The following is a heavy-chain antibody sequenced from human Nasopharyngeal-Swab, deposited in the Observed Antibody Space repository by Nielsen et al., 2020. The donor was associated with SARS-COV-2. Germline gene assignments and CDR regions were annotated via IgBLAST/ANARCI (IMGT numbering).Heavy chain of an antibody. CDR3: ARGYSYGLAY. D-gene: IGHD5-18*01. CDR2: INPSGGST. Sequence: ASVKASCKASGYTFTNHFMHWVRQAPGQGLEWMGMINPSGGSTGYAQNFQGRVTVTRDTSTSTVYVELSSLSSEDTAVYYCARGYSYGLAYWGQGTLVTVSP. J-gene: IGHJ4*02. CDR1: GYTFTNHF. V-gene: IGHV1-46*01.